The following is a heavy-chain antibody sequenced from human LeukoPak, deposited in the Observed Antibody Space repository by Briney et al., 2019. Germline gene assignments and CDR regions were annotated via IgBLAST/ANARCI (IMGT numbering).Heavy chain of an antibody. CDR3: ARVCITMVRGVIIRIFDY. J-gene: IGHJ4*02. CDR1: GYTFTSYG. CDR2: ISAYNGNT. V-gene: IGHV1-18*01. D-gene: IGHD3-10*01. Sequence: ASVKVSCKASGYTFTSYGISWVRQAPGQGLEWMGWISAYNGNTNYAQKLRGRVTMTTDTSTSTAYMELRSLRSDDTAVYYCARVCITMVRGVIIRIFDYWGQGTLVSVSS.